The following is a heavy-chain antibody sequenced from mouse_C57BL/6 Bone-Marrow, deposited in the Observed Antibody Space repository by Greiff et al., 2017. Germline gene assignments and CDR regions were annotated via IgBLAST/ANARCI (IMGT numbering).Heavy chain of an antibody. V-gene: IGHV1-74*01. CDR2: IHPSDCAT. CDR1: GYTFTSYW. J-gene: IGHJ2*01. Sequence: QVQLQQPGAELVKPGASVKVSCKASGYTFTSYWLHWVKQRPGHGLEWIGRIHPSDCATNYNPKFQGKATLTVDKSSSTAYRRRSSLTAAVSAVCYGAIRGTTVVAGGFDYWGQGTTLTVSS. D-gene: IGHD1-1*01. CDR3: AIRGTTVVAGGFDY.